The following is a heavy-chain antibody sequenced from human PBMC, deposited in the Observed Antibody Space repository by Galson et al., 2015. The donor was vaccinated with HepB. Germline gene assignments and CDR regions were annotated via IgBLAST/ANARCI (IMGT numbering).Heavy chain of an antibody. CDR1: GGSIRSGGYY. D-gene: IGHD3-10*01. Sequence: TLSLTCTVSGGSIRSGGYYWSWIRQHPGKGLEWIGFIYYSGSTYHNPSLKSRLTMSVDTSRNQFSMDLRSVTAADTAVYYCARKSGSGSYYEAGFDYWGQGTLVTVSS. CDR3: ARKSGSGSYYEAGFDY. J-gene: IGHJ4*02. CDR2: IYYSGST. V-gene: IGHV4-31*03.